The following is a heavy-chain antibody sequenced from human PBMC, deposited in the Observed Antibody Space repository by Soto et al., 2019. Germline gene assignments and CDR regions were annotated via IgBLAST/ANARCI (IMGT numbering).Heavy chain of an antibody. J-gene: IGHJ3*01. V-gene: IGHV3-48*01. CDR3: ARDQLYYNDISGRPLNAFDV. CDR2: ISTTI. CDR1: GFTFSSFS. Sequence: PGGSLRLSCAASGFTFSSFSFNWVRQAPGKGLEWLSYISTTIYYADSVKGRFTISRDNAENSLYLQMNSLRAEDTAVYYCARDQLYYNDISGRPLNAFDVRGQGTMVTVSS. D-gene: IGHD3-22*01.